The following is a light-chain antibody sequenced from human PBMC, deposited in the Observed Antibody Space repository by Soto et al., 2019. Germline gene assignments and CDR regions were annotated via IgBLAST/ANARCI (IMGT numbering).Light chain of an antibody. CDR1: QSISRY. CDR2: DAS. V-gene: IGKV3-11*01. CDR3: QQRSSWPLT. Sequence: TQSPSSLSASVGDRVTLSCRASQSISRYLAWYQQKRGQAPRLLIYDASNRATGIPARFSGSGSGTDFTLTISSLETEDFAVYYCQQRSSWPLTFGGGTKVDIK. J-gene: IGKJ4*01.